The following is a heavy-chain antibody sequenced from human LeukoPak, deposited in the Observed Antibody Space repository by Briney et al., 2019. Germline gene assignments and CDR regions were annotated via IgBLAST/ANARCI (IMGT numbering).Heavy chain of an antibody. CDR3: ARDRLFGSGHRYFDY. J-gene: IGHJ4*02. CDR1: GGSITSYF. D-gene: IGHD3-22*01. Sequence: SETLSLTCTVSGGSITSYFWSWIRQPAGKGLEGIGRIYTSGSTNYNPSLKSRVTMSVDTSKNQFSLKLSSVTAADTVVYYCARDRLFGSGHRYFDYWGQGTLVTVSS. CDR2: IYTSGST. V-gene: IGHV4-4*07.